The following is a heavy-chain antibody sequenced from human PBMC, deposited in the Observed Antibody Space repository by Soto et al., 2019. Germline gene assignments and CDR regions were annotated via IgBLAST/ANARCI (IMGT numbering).Heavy chain of an antibody. D-gene: IGHD3-22*01. CDR3: TTSENYCDSIPNFDY. J-gene: IGHJ4*02. CDR2: IKSKTDGGTT. V-gene: IGHV3-15*07. Sequence: GGSLRLSCAASGFTFSNAWMNWVRQAPGKGLEWVGRIKSKTDGGTTDYAAPVKGRFTISRDDSKNTLYLQMNSLKTEDTAVYYCTTSENYCDSIPNFDYWGQGTLVTVSS. CDR1: GFTFSNAW.